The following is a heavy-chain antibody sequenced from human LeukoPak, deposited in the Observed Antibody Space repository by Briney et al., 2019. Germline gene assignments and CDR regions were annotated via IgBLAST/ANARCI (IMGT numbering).Heavy chain of an antibody. CDR2: ISSSGSTI. V-gene: IGHV3-48*03. CDR1: GFTFSSYE. D-gene: IGHD3-22*01. J-gene: IGHJ4*02. Sequence: PGGSLTLSCAPSGFTFSSYEMNWVRPAPGKGLEWVSYISSSGSTIYYAGAVRGRFTITRDNAKNSLYLQMTSLRAEDTAVYYCARAPYYYDSSAYYGYWGQGTLVTVSS. CDR3: ARAPYYYDSSAYYGY.